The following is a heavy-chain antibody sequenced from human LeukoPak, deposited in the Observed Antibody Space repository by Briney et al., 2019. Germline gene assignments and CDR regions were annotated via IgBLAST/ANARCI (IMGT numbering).Heavy chain of an antibody. CDR1: GGSLNNYY. CDR3: ARGGGYSSSWSY. D-gene: IGHD6-13*01. Sequence: PSETLSLTCTVSGGSLNNYYWNWIRQPPGKGLEWIGYIYYSGSTSYNPSLKSRVTISVDTSKSQFSLKLSSVTAADTAVYYCARGGGYSSSWSYWGQGTLVTVSS. V-gene: IGHV4-59*01. J-gene: IGHJ4*02. CDR2: IYYSGST.